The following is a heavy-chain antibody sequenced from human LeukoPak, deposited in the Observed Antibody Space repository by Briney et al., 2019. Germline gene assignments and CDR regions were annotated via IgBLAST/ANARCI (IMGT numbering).Heavy chain of an antibody. V-gene: IGHV3-23*01. CDR1: GFTFSSYG. J-gene: IGHJ4*02. CDR2: ISGSGGST. D-gene: IGHD5-18*01. CDR3: ARDEYSYGYYFDY. Sequence: GGSLRLSCAASGFTFSSYGMSWVRQAPGKGLEWVSAISGSGGSTYYADSVKGRFTISRDNSKNTLYLQMNSLRAEDTAVYYCARDEYSYGYYFDYWGQGTLVTVSS.